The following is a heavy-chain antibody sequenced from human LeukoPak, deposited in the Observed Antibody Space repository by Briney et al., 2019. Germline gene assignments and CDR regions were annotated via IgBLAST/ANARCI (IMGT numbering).Heavy chain of an antibody. CDR1: GFTFNIYS. CDR3: ARGDACSNTTCYPLSCFDS. D-gene: IGHD2-2*01. J-gene: IGHJ4*02. Sequence: GGSLRLSCSASGFTFNIYSMNWGRQAPGKGLEWVAYISSGGSTTYYGDSVRGRFTISRDNAKNSLYLQMNSLSNEDTAVYYCARGDACSNTTCYPLSCFDSWGQGTLVTVSS. CDR2: ISSGGSTT. V-gene: IGHV3-48*02.